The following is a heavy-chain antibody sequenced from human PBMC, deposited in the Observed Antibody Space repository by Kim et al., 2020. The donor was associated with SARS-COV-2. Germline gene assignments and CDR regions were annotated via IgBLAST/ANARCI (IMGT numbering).Heavy chain of an antibody. Sequence: YSPSLQSRVTISLDTSKHQYALNLSSVAAADTAVYYCATLYGGYGELVDYWGQGTLVTVSS. D-gene: IGHD4-17*01. V-gene: IGHV4-39*01. J-gene: IGHJ4*02. CDR3: ATLYGGYGELVDY.